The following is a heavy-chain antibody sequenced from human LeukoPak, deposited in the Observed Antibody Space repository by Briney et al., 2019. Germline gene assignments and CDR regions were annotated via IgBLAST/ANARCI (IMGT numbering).Heavy chain of an antibody. Sequence: PGGSLRLSCAASGFIVSGDFMSWVRQAPGKGLEWVSVIYSDGSTYYADSVKGRFTISRDNSKNTLDLQMTGLRAEDTAVYYCARDRVTNSYDYYGLDVWGQGTTVSVSS. J-gene: IGHJ6*02. CDR1: GFIVSGDF. CDR3: ARDRVTNSYDYYGLDV. CDR2: IYSDGST. V-gene: IGHV3-53*01. D-gene: IGHD3-10*01.